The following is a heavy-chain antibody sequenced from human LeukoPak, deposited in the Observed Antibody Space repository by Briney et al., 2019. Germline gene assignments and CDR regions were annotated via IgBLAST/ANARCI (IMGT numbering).Heavy chain of an antibody. CDR3: ARIRGYSYGIDY. CDR1: GFTFSSYW. D-gene: IGHD5-18*01. J-gene: IGHJ4*02. V-gene: IGHV3-7*05. Sequence: GGSLRLSCVASGFTFSSYWMSWVRQAPGKGLEWVANIKQDGSEKYYVDSVKGRFTISRDNAKNSLYLQMNSLRAEDTAVYYCARIRGYSYGIDYWGQGTLVTVSS. CDR2: IKQDGSEK.